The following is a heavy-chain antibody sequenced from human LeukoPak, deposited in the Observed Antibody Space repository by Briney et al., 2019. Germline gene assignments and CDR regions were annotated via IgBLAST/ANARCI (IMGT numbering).Heavy chain of an antibody. CDR1: GFTFSSYS. Sequence: GGSLRLSRAASGFTFSSYSMNWVRQAPGKGLEWVSSISSSSSYIYYADSVKGRSTISRDNAKNSLYLQMNSLRSEDTAVYYCARDPPMVRGGPRFDYWGQGTLVTVSS. CDR2: ISSSSSYI. D-gene: IGHD3-10*01. J-gene: IGHJ4*02. CDR3: ARDPPMVRGGPRFDY. V-gene: IGHV3-21*01.